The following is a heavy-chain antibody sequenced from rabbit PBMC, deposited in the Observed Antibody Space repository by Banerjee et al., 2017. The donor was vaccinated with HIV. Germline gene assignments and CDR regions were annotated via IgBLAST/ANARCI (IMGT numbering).Heavy chain of an antibody. Sequence: QEQLEESGGDLVKPGASLTLTCTASGFSFSSSYWMCWVRQAPGKGLEWIGCISTGSSGSTYYASWAKGRFTISKTSSTTVTLQMTGLTAADTATYFCARDLAGVIGWNFGLWGQGTLVTVS. CDR3: ARDLAGVIGWNFGL. J-gene: IGHJ6*01. V-gene: IGHV1S45*01. CDR2: ISTGSSGST. CDR1: GFSFSSSYW. D-gene: IGHD4-1*01.